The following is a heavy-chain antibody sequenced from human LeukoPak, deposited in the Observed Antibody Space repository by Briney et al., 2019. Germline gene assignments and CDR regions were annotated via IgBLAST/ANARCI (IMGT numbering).Heavy chain of an antibody. CDR3: ARLYHDSSAYFLDY. D-gene: IGHD3-22*01. CDR1: GGSISSDY. V-gene: IGHV4-59*08. CDR2: IHYSGST. Sequence: NPSETLSLTCTVSGGSISSDYWSWIRQPPGKGLEWIGYIHYSGSTNYNPSLESRITISMDTSKSQFSLRLSTVTAADTAVYYCARLYHDSSAYFLDYWGQGTLVTVSS. J-gene: IGHJ4*02.